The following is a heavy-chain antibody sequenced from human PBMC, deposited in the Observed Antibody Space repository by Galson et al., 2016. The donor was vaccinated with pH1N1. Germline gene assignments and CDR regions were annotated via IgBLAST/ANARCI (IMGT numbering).Heavy chain of an antibody. CDR3: ARYCSTTGCSSPYSYYDMDV. J-gene: IGHJ6*02. CDR2: LSGSGGTT. V-gene: IGHV3-23*01. CDR1: GFAFSTYA. Sequence: SLRLSCAASGFAFSTYAMTWVRQAPGKGLEWVSTLSGSGGTTYYADSVKGRFTISRDNSKNTLYLQMNSLRTEDTAVYFCARYCSTTGCSSPYSYYDMDVWGQGTTVSVSS. D-gene: IGHD2-2*01.